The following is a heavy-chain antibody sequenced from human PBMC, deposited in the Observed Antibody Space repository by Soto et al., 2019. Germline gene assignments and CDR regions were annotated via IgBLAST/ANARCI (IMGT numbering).Heavy chain of an antibody. V-gene: IGHV1-69*06. CDR1: GGTFSSYA. CDR2: IIPIFGTA. CDR3: ARAEYCGGDCYHFDY. D-gene: IGHD2-21*02. J-gene: IGHJ4*02. Sequence: SVKVSCKASGGTFSSYAISWVRQAPGQGLEWMGGIIPIFGTANYAQKFQGRVTITADKSTSTAYMELSSLRSEDTAVYYCARAEYCGGDCYHFDYWGQGTLVTVSS.